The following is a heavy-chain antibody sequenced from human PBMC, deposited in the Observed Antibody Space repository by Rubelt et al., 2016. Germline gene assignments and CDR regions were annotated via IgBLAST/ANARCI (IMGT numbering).Heavy chain of an antibody. CDR1: A. D-gene: IGHD3-22*01. V-gene: IGHV3-30*04. CDR3: ARGSSGYYYYYGMDV. Sequence: AMHWVRQAPGKGLEWVAVISYDGSNKYYADSVKGRFTISRDNSKNTLYLQMNSLRAEDTAVYYCARGSSGYYYYYGMDVWGQGTTVTGSS. CDR2: ISYDGSNK. J-gene: IGHJ6*02.